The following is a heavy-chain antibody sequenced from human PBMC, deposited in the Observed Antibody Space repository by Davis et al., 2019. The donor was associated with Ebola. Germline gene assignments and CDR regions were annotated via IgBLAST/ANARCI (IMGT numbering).Heavy chain of an antibody. Sequence: GESLKISCNGSGYSFTSYWIGWVRQMPGKGLEWMGIIYPGDSHTRYSPSFQGQVTISADKSISTAYLQWSSLKASDTAMYYCARLTALYYYDSSSYFDYWGQGTLVTVSS. V-gene: IGHV5-51*01. CDR3: ARLTALYYYDSSSYFDY. J-gene: IGHJ4*02. CDR2: IYPGDSHT. CDR1: GYSFTSYW. D-gene: IGHD3-22*01.